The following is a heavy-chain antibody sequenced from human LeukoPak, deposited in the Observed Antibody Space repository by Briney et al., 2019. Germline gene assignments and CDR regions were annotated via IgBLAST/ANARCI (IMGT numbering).Heavy chain of an antibody. D-gene: IGHD3-22*01. V-gene: IGHV4-39*01. CDR3: ARMVGYYERTPYYFDD. CDR1: GGSISSSSYY. CDR2: IYYSGST. J-gene: IGHJ4*02. Sequence: SETLSLTCTVSGGSISSSSYYWGWVRQPPGKGLEWIGSIYYSGSTYYNPSLKSRVTISVDTSKNQFSLKLSSVTAADTAVYYCARMVGYYERTPYYFDDWGQGTLVTVSS.